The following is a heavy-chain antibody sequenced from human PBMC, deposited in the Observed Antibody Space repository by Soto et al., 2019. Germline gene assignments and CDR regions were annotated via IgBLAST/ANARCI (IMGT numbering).Heavy chain of an antibody. CDR1: GYSFTSYW. CDR2: IDPSDSYT. Sequence: PGESLKISCKGSGYSFTSYWISWVRQMPGKGLEWMGRIDPSDSYTNYSPSFQGHVTISADKSISTAYLQWSSLRASDTAMYYCARLQYYDSSAYFLHIPGYWGQGTLVTVSS. CDR3: ARLQYYDSSAYFLHIPGY. D-gene: IGHD3-22*01. J-gene: IGHJ4*02. V-gene: IGHV5-10-1*01.